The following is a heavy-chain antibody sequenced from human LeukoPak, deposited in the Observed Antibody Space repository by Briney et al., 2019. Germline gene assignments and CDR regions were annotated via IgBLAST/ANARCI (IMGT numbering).Heavy chain of an antibody. CDR1: GFTFSSYA. Sequence: GGSLRLSCAASGFTFSSYAMSWVRQAPGKGLEWVSAISGSGGSTYYADSVRGRFTISRDNSKNTLYLQMNSLRAEGTAVYYCAKGGRDYYYYGMDVWGQGTTVTVSS. V-gene: IGHV3-23*01. J-gene: IGHJ6*02. D-gene: IGHD1-26*01. CDR3: AKGGRDYYYYGMDV. CDR2: ISGSGGST.